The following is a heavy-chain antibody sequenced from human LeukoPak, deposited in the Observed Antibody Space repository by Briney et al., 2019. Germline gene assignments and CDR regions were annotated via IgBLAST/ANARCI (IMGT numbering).Heavy chain of an antibody. V-gene: IGHV4-59*01. Sequence: SETLSLTGTVSGGSISSYYWSWIRQPPGKGLEWIGYIYYSGSTNYNPSLKSRVTISVDTSKNQFSLKLSSVTAADTAVYYCAGLIAVAGTGFDYWGQGTLVTVSS. CDR3: AGLIAVAGTGFDY. D-gene: IGHD6-19*01. J-gene: IGHJ4*02. CDR2: IYYSGST. CDR1: GGSISSYY.